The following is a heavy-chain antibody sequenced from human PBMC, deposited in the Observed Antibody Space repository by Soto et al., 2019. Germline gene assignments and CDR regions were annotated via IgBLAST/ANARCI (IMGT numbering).Heavy chain of an antibody. CDR3: ATGTASYYFDS. CDR2: ISGSGATT. D-gene: IGHD6-6*01. CDR1: GFTFDTYA. V-gene: IGHV3-23*01. J-gene: IGHJ4*02. Sequence: VQLLESGGGLVQPGGSLRLSCAASGFTFDTYAISWVRQAPGRGLEWVSAISGSGATTYYADAVKGRFTISRDNSKNTRYLHIGSLRVDDTAIYYCATGTASYYFDSWGQGAPVTVSS.